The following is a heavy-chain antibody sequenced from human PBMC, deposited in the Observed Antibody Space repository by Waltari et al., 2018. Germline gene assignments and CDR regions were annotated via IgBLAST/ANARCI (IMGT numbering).Heavy chain of an antibody. J-gene: IGHJ4*02. CDR2: IYYSGIT. CDR1: GGSISSSSYY. D-gene: IGHD1-26*01. V-gene: IGHV4-39*07. Sequence: QLQLQESGPGLVKPSETLSLTCTVSGGSISSSSYYWGWIRQPPGKGLEWIGNIYYSGITYYNPSLKRGTTITVETPKNQFSLKLSSVTAADTAVYYWARGGGATRGAGYFDYWGQGTLVTVSS. CDR3: ARGGGATRGAGYFDY.